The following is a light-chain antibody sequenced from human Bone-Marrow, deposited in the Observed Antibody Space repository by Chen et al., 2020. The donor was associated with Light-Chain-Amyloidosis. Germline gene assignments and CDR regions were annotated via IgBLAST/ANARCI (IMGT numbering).Light chain of an antibody. CDR3: QQYGTSPLT. CDR1: QTISSNY. CDR2: GSS. V-gene: IGKV3-20*01. Sequence: EIVLTQSPGTLSLSPGEGANLSCRASQTISSNYLTWYQQKFGQAPRLLIYGSSSRATGIPDRFTGSGSGTDFTLTINRLAPEDFAMYYCQQYGTSPLTFGGGTKVEIK. J-gene: IGKJ4*01.